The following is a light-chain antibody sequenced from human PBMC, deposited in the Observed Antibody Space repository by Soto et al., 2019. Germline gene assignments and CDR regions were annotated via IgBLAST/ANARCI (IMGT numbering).Light chain of an antibody. CDR1: QSVSSY. CDR2: DAS. V-gene: IGKV3-15*01. J-gene: IGKJ2*01. CDR3: QQYSNWPPLYT. Sequence: EIVMTQSPATLSVSPGERATLSYRASQSVSSYLAWYQQKPGLPPRLLIYDASTRATGIPDRFSGSGSGTDVTLTISSLQSADFAVYYCQQYSNWPPLYTFGRGTKLEIK.